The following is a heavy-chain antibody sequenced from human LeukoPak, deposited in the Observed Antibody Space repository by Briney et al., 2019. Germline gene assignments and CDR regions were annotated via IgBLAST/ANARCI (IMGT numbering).Heavy chain of an antibody. CDR3: ARDRAAARPPPDYYYYYYMDV. J-gene: IGHJ6*03. Sequence: PSETLSLTCTVSGGSISSYYWSWIRQPPGKGLEWIGYIYYSGSTNYNPSLKSRVTISVDTSKNQFSLKLSSVTAADTAVYYCARDRAAARPPPDYYYYYYMDVWGKGTTVTVSS. CDR1: GGSISSYY. CDR2: IYYSGST. V-gene: IGHV4-59*01. D-gene: IGHD6-6*01.